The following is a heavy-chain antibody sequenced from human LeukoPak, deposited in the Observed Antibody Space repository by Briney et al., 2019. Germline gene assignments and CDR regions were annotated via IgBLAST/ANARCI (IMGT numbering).Heavy chain of an antibody. CDR2: ISRDGDNE. Sequence: GGSLRLSCAASGFPFNTYAMHWVRQAPGKGLEWVALISRDGDNEYYADSVKGRFTISRDNAKNSLYLQMNSLRAEDTAVYYCARQPWSSWYDYWGQGTLVTVSS. D-gene: IGHD6-13*01. J-gene: IGHJ4*02. CDR1: GFPFNTYA. CDR3: ARQPWSSWYDY. V-gene: IGHV3-30*07.